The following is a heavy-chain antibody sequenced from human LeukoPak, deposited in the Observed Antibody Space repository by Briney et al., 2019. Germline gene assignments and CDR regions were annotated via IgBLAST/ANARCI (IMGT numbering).Heavy chain of an antibody. CDR3: ARRGPYSGYDFSWFDP. CDR2: IYQSGST. J-gene: IGHJ5*02. CDR1: GYSISSGYY. Sequence: SETLSLTCAVSGYSISSGYYWGWIRQPPGKGLERIGSIYQSGSTYYNPSLKSRVTISVDTSKNQFSLKLRPVTAADTAVYYCARRGPYSGYDFSWFDPWGQGTLVAVSS. D-gene: IGHD5-12*01. V-gene: IGHV4-38-2*01.